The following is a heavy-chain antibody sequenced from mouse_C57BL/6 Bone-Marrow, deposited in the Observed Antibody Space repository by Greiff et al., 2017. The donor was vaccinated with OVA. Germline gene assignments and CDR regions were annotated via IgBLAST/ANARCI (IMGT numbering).Heavy chain of an antibody. CDR3: TRFYYYGSSPYYFDY. J-gene: IGHJ2*01. Sequence: VQLQQSGAELVRPGASVTLSCKASGYTFTDYEMHWVKQTPVHGLEWIGAIDPETGGTAYNQKFKGKAILTADKSSSTAYMELRSLTSADSAVYYCTRFYYYGSSPYYFDYWGQGTTLTVSS. V-gene: IGHV1-15*01. D-gene: IGHD1-1*01. CDR2: IDPETGGT. CDR1: GYTFTDYE.